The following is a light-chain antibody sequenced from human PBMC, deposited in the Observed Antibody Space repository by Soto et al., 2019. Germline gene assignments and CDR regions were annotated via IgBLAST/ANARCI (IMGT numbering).Light chain of an antibody. CDR1: SSNIGADYD. CDR2: GNS. J-gene: IGLJ1*01. V-gene: IGLV1-40*01. Sequence: QSVLTQPPSVSGAPGQRVTISCTGSSSNIGADYDVHWYQHLPGAAPKLLIYGNSIRPSGVPDRFSGSRSGTSASLAITGLQTDDEADYCCQSYDNSLTALYVFGTGTKLTVL. CDR3: QSYDNSLTALYV.